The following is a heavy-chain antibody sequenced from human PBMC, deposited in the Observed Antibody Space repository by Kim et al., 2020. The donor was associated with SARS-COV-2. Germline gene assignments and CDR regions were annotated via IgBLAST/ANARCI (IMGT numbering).Heavy chain of an antibody. V-gene: IGHV4-31*03. CDR2: IYYSGGT. CDR3: ARLYYYGAGSYRSHYYYRMHV. D-gene: IGHD3-10*01. Sequence: SETLSLTCTVSGGSISSGGYYCSWLRQHPGKGLEGSGYIYYSGGTDYNPSLKSRVTISVDTAKNQFSQKPSSVTTADTAVYYCARLYYYGAGSYRSHYYYRMHVWGQGTTLTV. J-gene: IGHJ6*02. CDR1: GGSISSGGYY.